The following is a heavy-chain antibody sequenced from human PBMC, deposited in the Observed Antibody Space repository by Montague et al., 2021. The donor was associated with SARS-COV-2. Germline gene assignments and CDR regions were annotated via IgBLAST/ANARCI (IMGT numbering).Heavy chain of an antibody. CDR1: GGSISSDY. D-gene: IGHD4-17*01. CDR2: SYYSGST. V-gene: IGHV4-59*01. CDR3: AREPGYGDYFGN. J-gene: IGHJ4*02. Sequence: SETLSLTCTVSGGSISSDYYNWIRQPPGTGLEWVWYSYYSGSTNYNPSLKSQVTISVDTSKNQFSLKLSSVTAADPAVYYCAREPGYGDYFGNWGQGTLVTVSS.